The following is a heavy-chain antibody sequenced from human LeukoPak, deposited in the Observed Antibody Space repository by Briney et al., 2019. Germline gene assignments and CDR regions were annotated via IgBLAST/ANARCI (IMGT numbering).Heavy chain of an antibody. D-gene: IGHD2-15*01. CDR1: GYTFTGYY. CDR3: ASGYSSGPFDY. J-gene: IGHJ4*02. CDR2: INPNSGGT. V-gene: IGHV1-2*02. Sequence: ASVKVSCKAFGYTFTGYYMHWVRQSPGQGLEWMGWINPNSGGTNYVQKFQGRVTMTRDTSISTAYMELSRLRSDDTAIYYCASGYSSGPFDYWGQGTLVTVSS.